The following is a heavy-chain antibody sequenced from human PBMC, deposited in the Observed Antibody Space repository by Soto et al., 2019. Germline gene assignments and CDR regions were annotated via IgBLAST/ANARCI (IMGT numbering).Heavy chain of an antibody. CDR2: IHYSGTI. D-gene: IGHD1-1*01. CDR1: GDSINSGAYY. V-gene: IGHV4-31*03. CDR3: ARVSQQLVRYYFDS. J-gene: IGHJ4*02. Sequence: QVQLQESGPGLVRPSQTLSLTCTVSGDSINSGAYYWSWIRQHPGKGLEWIAYIHYSGTIYYNPSLQSRITMSIDMSKNQFSLKLSSVTAADTAVYYCARVSQQLVRYYFDSSGQGTLVTVSS.